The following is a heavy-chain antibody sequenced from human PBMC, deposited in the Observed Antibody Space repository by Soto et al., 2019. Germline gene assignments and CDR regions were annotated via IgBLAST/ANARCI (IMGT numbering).Heavy chain of an antibody. D-gene: IGHD1-1*01. Sequence: QVQLAQSGAEVKKPGASVTVSCKASGYTFSSYGISWVRQAPGQGLEWVGWISVHNGYTKYATELQGRVTMTTDTSTSTAYMELRSLRSDDSAVYFCAILEHNFGPHDYWGQGTLVTVTS. CDR1: GYTFSSYG. CDR3: AILEHNFGPHDY. J-gene: IGHJ4*02. V-gene: IGHV1-18*01. CDR2: ISVHNGYT.